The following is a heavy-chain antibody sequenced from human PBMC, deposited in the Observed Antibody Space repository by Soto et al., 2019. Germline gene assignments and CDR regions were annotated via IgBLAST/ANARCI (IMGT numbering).Heavy chain of an antibody. J-gene: IGHJ4*02. D-gene: IGHD6-6*01. CDR3: AREYSSSSYLNDIDY. CDR1: GFTFSSYG. V-gene: IGHV3-33*01. Sequence: PGGSLRLSCAASGFTFSSYGMHWVRQAPGKGLEWVAVIWYDGSNKYYADSVKGRFTISRDNSKNTLYLQMNSLRAEDTAVYYCAREYSSSSYLNDIDYWGQGTLVTVSS. CDR2: IWYDGSNK.